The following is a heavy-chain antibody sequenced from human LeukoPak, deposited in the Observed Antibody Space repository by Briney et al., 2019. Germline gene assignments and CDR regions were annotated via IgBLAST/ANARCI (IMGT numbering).Heavy chain of an antibody. CDR3: AREILAAGKTLTY. D-gene: IGHD6-13*01. CDR1: GYTFTSYY. Sequence: GASVKVSCKASGYTFTSYYMHWVRQAPGQGLEWMGLINPSGGSTNYAQKFQGRVTMTRDMSTSTVYMELSSLRSEDTAVYYCAREILAAGKTLTYWGQGSLITVSS. J-gene: IGHJ4*02. V-gene: IGHV1-46*01. CDR2: INPSGGST.